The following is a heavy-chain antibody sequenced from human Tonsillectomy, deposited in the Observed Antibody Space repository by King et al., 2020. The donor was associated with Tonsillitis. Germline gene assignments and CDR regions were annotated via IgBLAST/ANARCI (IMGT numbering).Heavy chain of an antibody. J-gene: IGHJ3*02. D-gene: IGHD2-21*02. Sequence: VQLVESGGGLVQPGGSLRLSCVASGFTFSNYWMTWVRQAPGKGLEWVANIKRAGSEIHYLDSVKGRFTISRDNAKNSLSLQMSSLRAEDTAVSYCARALTPRFEGSPYCYDAVDIWGQGPVDTVPS. V-gene: IGHV3-7*03. CDR1: GFTFSNYW. CDR2: IKRAGSEI. CDR3: ARALTPRFEGSPYCYDAVDI.